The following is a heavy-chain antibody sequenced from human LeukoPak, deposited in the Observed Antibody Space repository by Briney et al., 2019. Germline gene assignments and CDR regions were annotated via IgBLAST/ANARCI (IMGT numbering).Heavy chain of an antibody. CDR2: ISGSGGST. J-gene: IGHJ6*02. Sequence: GGSLRLSCAASGFTFSSYAMSWVRQAPGEGLEWVSAISGSGGSTYYADSVKGRFTISRDNSKNTLYLQMNSLRAEDTAVYYCAKEGGSGSEEEYYYYGMDVWGQGTTVTVSS. D-gene: IGHD3-10*01. V-gene: IGHV3-23*01. CDR1: GFTFSSYA. CDR3: AKEGGSGSEEEYYYYGMDV.